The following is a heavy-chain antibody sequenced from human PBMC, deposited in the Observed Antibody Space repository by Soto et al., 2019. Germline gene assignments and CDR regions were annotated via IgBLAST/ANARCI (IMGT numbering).Heavy chain of an antibody. J-gene: IGHJ5*02. V-gene: IGHV4-34*01. CDR2: INHSGST. D-gene: IGHD2-21*01. CDR3: ARSRWGYSGRWFDP. CDR1: VGSFSVYY. Sequence: TSETLSIICAFYVGSFSVYYWSWIRQPPGKGLEWIGEINHSGSTNYNPSLKSRVTISVDTSKNQFSLKLSSVTAADTAVYYCARSRWGYSGRWFDPWGQGTMVTVSS.